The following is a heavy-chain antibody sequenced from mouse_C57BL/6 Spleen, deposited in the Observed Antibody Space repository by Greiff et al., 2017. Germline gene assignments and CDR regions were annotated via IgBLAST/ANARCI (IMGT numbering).Heavy chain of an antibody. D-gene: IGHD1-1*01. J-gene: IGHJ4*01. V-gene: IGHV1-74*01. CDR1: GYTFTSYW. CDR3: AITTVVASGPYYAMGY. CDR2: IHPSDSDT. Sequence: QVQLQQPGAELVKPGASVKVSCKASGYTFTSYWMHWVKQRPGQGLEWIGRIHPSDSDTNYNQKFKGKATLTGDKSSSTAYMQLSSLTSEDSAVYYCAITTVVASGPYYAMGYWGQGTSVTVSS.